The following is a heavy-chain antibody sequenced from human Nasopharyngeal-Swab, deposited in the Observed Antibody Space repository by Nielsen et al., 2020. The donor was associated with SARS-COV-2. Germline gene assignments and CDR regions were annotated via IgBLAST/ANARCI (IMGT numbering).Heavy chain of an antibody. CDR2: ISAYNGNT. Sequence: ASVQVSCKASGYTFTSYGISWVRQAPGQGLEWMGWISAYNGNTNYAQKLQGRVTMTTDTSTSTAYMELSSLRSEDTAVYYCARERDKYSGSYNFDYWGQGTLVTVSS. J-gene: IGHJ4*02. V-gene: IGHV1-18*01. CDR3: ARERDKYSGSYNFDY. CDR1: GYTFTSYG. D-gene: IGHD1-26*01.